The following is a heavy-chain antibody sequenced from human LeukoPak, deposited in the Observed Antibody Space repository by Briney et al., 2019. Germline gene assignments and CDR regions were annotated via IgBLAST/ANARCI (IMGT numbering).Heavy chain of an antibody. CDR2: VSGSGSST. CDR1: GFTFSSYA. V-gene: IGHV3-23*01. D-gene: IGHD3-22*01. Sequence: GRSLRLSRAASGFTFSSYAMSWVRQPPGRGLEWVSGVSGSGSSTYYADSVKGRFTVSRDNSKDKLYLQMNSLRAEDTAVYYCAKDTIDYYDNSGYYRGWGQGTLVTVSS. J-gene: IGHJ4*02. CDR3: AKDTIDYYDNSGYYRG.